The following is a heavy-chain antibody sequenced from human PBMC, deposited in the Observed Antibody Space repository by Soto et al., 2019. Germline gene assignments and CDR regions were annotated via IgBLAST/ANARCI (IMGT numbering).Heavy chain of an antibody. CDR1: GDSVSSGSAA. D-gene: IGHD3-3*01. CDR3: ARSQSWSGSHFDD. CDR2: TFYRSKWFN. Sequence: SQTLSLTCAISGDSVSSGSAACNWSRQSPSRGLEWLGRTFYRSKWFNDYAISLKSRITIDPDTSKNHLSLLLNSVTPEDTAVYYCARSQSWSGSHFDDWGQGTQVTVSS. V-gene: IGHV6-1*01. J-gene: IGHJ4*02.